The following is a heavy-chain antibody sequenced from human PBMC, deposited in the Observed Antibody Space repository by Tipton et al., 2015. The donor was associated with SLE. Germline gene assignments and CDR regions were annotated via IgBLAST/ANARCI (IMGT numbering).Heavy chain of an antibody. CDR3: ARGRTPGPVDY. V-gene: IGHV4-59*12. Sequence: GLVKPSETLSLTCTVSGGSISSYYWSWIRQPPGKGLEWIGYIYYSGSTNYNPSLKSRVTISVDTSKNQFSLKLSSVTAADTAVYYCARGRTPGPVDYWGQGTLVTVSS. CDR2: IYYSGST. D-gene: IGHD2-15*01. J-gene: IGHJ4*02. CDR1: GGSISSYY.